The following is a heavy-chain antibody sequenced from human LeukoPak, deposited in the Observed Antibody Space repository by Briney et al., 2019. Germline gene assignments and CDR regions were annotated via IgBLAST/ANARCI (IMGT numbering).Heavy chain of an antibody. V-gene: IGHV3-21*01. J-gene: IGHJ4*02. D-gene: IGHD3-9*01. CDR1: GFTFSSYW. CDR3: AREGVLRYFDWLFFDY. Sequence: GGSLRLSCAASGFTFSSYWMTWVRQAPGKGLEWVSSISSSSSYIYYADSVKGRFTISRDNAKNSLHLQMNSLRAEDTAVYYCAREGVLRYFDWLFFDYWGQGTLVTVSS. CDR2: ISSSSSYI.